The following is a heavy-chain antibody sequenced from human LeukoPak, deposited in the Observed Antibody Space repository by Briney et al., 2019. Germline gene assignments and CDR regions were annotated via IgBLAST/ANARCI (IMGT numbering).Heavy chain of an antibody. CDR1: GLTFSSYW. Sequence: GGSLRLSCVASGLTFSSYWMSWVRQAPGKGLEWVANINEDGSEKYYVDSVKGRFTISRDNAKNSLNLQMNSLRAEDTALYYCARAHHWGQGTLVTVSS. V-gene: IGHV3-7*01. CDR2: INEDGSEK. CDR3: ARAHH. J-gene: IGHJ5*02.